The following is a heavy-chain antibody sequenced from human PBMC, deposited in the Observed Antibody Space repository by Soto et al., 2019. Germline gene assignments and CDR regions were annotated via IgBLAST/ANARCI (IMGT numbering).Heavy chain of an antibody. V-gene: IGHV4-61*08. CDR1: GGSVSSSGYY. D-gene: IGHD2-21*02. CDR3: ARAYCGGDCYWDSNWYFDL. CDR2: IYSGST. J-gene: IGHJ2*01. Sequence: SETLFLTCTVSGGSVSSSGYYWTWIRQSPGKGLEYIGYIYSGSTNYNPSLNSRVTISVDTSKSQFSLKLSSVTAADTAVYYCARAYCGGDCYWDSNWYFDLWGRGTLVTVSS.